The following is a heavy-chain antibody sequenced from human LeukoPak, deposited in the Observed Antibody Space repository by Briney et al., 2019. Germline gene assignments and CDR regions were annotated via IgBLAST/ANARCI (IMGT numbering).Heavy chain of an antibody. J-gene: IGHJ6*03. Sequence: PSETLSLTCTVSGGSISSSYYWSWIRQPAGKGLEWIGRIYTSGSTNYNPSLKSRVTMSVDTSKNQFSLKLSSVTAADTAVYYCARIVVVPAAPGGYYYYMDVWGKGTTVTVSS. CDR1: GGSISSSYY. CDR2: IYTSGST. D-gene: IGHD2-2*01. CDR3: ARIVVVPAAPGGYYYYMDV. V-gene: IGHV4-4*07.